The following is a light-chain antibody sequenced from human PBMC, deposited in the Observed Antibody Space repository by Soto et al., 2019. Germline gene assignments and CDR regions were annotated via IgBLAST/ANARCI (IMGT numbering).Light chain of an antibody. Sequence: QSVLTQPPSASGSPGQSVTISCTGSSSDVGGYNFVSWYQQHPGKAPKLIIYEVTKRPSGVPDRFSGSKSGNTASLTVSGLQAEDEADYYCTSYAGSNIPVVFGGGTKLTVL. J-gene: IGLJ2*01. CDR2: EVT. CDR1: SSDVGGYNF. V-gene: IGLV2-8*01. CDR3: TSYAGSNIPVV.